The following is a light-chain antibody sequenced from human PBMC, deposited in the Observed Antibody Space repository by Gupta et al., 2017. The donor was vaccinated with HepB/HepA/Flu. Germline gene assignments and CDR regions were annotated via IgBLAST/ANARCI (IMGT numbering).Light chain of an antibody. CDR2: LGS. CDR1: QRLLHSNGFDY. J-gene: IGKJ3*01. V-gene: IGKV2-28*01. CDR3: MQAQQSPFT. Sequence: VMPQSPTSLPVTTGEPASISCRSSQRLLHSNGFDYLDWDLQKPAQSTQLLIYLGSNRASGVPDRVSYSGSGRDFTLKISRVEAEDVGGYYCMQAQQSPFTFGPGTKVEIK.